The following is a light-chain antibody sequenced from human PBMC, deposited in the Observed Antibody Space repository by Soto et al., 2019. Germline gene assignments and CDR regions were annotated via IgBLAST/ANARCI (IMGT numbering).Light chain of an antibody. J-gene: IGLJ2*01. CDR3: SSYTSSSTLV. CDR1: SSDVGAYNY. CDR2: EVS. Sequence: QSVLTQPPSASGSPGQSVTISCTGTSSDVGAYNYVSWYQQHPGKAPKLIIYEVSQRPSGVPDRFSGSRSGNTASLTVSGLQAEDEADYYCSSYTSSSTLVFGGGSKVTVL. V-gene: IGLV2-8*01.